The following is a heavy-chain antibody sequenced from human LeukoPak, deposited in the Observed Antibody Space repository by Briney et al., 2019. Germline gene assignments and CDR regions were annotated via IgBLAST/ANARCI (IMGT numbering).Heavy chain of an antibody. Sequence: ASVKVSCKVSGYTLTELSMHWVRQAPGKGLEWMGGFDPEDGETIYAQKFQGRVTMTEDTSTDTACMELSSLRSEDTAVYYCATDVLATGSNYSPSFDYWGQGTLVTVSS. D-gene: IGHD4-11*01. CDR2: FDPEDGET. V-gene: IGHV1-24*01. J-gene: IGHJ4*02. CDR1: GYTLTELS. CDR3: ATDVLATGSNYSPSFDY.